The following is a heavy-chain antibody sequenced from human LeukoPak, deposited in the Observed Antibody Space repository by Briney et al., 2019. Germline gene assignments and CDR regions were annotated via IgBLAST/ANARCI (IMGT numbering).Heavy chain of an antibody. Sequence: GGSLRLSCAASGFSFSDYYMSWVRQAPGKGLEWVSFITSTGSSIHYADSVKGRFTISRDNAKNSLYLQMNSLRDEDTAMYYCVRDGWRVIPPFFDYWGQGTLVTVSS. CDR3: VRDGWRVIPPFFDY. CDR2: ITSTGSSI. J-gene: IGHJ4*02. D-gene: IGHD2-21*01. V-gene: IGHV3-11*01. CDR1: GFSFSDYY.